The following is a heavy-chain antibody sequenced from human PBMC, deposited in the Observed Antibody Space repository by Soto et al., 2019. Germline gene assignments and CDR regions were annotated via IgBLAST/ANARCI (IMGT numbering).Heavy chain of an antibody. CDR1: GFTFSRYW. CDR2: ISSYGSDT. Sequence: EVQLVESGGGLVLPGGSLRLSCAASGFTFSRYWMHWVRQAPGKGLVWVSRISSYGSDTHYADSVKGRFTISRDNAKNTRYLQMNSLRADDPAVYYCASNYAYAEGYYWYGIDVWGQGTTVTVSS. J-gene: IGHJ6*02. V-gene: IGHV3-74*01. D-gene: IGHD3-16*01. CDR3: ASNYAYAEGYYWYGIDV.